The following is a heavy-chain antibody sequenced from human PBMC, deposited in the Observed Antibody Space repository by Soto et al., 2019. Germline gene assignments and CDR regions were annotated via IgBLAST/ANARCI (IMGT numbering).Heavy chain of an antibody. CDR3: ARSSALVPAAMRSNYYYYYYMDV. Sequence: GASVKVSCKASGYTFTGYYMHWVRQAPGQGLEWMGWINPNGGGTNYAQKFQGWVTMTRDTSISTAYMELSRLRSDDTAVYYCARSSALVPAAMRSNYYYYYYMDVWGKGTTVTVSS. CDR2: INPNGGGT. V-gene: IGHV1-2*04. D-gene: IGHD2-2*01. CDR1: GYTFTGYY. J-gene: IGHJ6*03.